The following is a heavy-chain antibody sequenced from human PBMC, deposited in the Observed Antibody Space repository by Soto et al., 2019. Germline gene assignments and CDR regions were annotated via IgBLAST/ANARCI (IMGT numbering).Heavy chain of an antibody. V-gene: IGHV3-23*01. CDR1: GFTFSSYA. J-gene: IGHJ4*02. CDR3: AREGGLVGYTSSFDY. D-gene: IGHD1-26*01. Sequence: PGGSLRLSCAASGFTFSSYAMSWVRQAPGKGLEWVSAISGSGGSTHYADSVKGRFTISRDNAENSLYLQMDSLRAEDTAVYYCAREGGLVGYTSSFDYWGRGTLVTVSS. CDR2: ISGSGGST.